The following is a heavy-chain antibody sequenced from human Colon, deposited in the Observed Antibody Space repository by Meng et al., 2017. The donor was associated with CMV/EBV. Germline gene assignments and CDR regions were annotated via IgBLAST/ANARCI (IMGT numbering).Heavy chain of an antibody. CDR2: IYYTGST. V-gene: IGHV4-59*01. Sequence: SETLSLTCTVSGGSISTYYWSWIRQPPGKGLEWIGYIYYTGSTKYNPSLKSRVTISIDTAKNQFSLKVSSVTAADTAVYYCAREWQDLNWIDTWGQGTLVTVSS. J-gene: IGHJ5*02. D-gene: IGHD5-24*01. CDR3: AREWQDLNWIDT. CDR1: GGSISTYY.